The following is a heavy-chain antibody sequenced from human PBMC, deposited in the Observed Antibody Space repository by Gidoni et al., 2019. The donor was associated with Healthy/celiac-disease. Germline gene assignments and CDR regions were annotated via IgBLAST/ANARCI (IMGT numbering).Heavy chain of an antibody. V-gene: IGHV3-48*02. CDR1: GFTFSSHS. CDR2: ISSSSSTI. Sequence: EVQLVESGGGLVQPGGSLRLSCAASGFTFSSHSMNWVRQAPGKGLEWVSYISSSSSTIYYADSVKGRFTISRDNAKNSLYLQMNSLRDEDTAVYYCARDPHSSGYTNYWYFDLWGRGTLVTVSS. D-gene: IGHD3-22*01. CDR3: ARDPHSSGYTNYWYFDL. J-gene: IGHJ2*01.